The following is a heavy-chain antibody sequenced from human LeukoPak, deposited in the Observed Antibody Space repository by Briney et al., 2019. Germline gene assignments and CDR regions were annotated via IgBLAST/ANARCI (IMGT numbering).Heavy chain of an antibody. CDR3: TSLRDIVVVPAASNWFDP. D-gene: IGHD2-2*01. CDR1: GFTFSGSA. V-gene: IGHV3-73*01. Sequence: PGGSLRLSCAASGFTFSGSAMHWVRQASGKGLEWVGRIRSKANSYATAYAASVKGRFTISRDDSKNTAYLQMNSLKTEDTAVYYCTSLRDIVVVPAASNWFDPWGQGILVTVSS. J-gene: IGHJ5*02. CDR2: IRSKANSYAT.